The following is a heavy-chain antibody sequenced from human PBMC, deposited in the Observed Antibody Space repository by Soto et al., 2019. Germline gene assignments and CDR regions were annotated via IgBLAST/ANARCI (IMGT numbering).Heavy chain of an antibody. CDR2: IYYSGAT. Sequence: PSETLSLTCNVSGDAVSSGSYYWTWVRQPPGKGLEWIGNIYYSGATNYNPSLQNRVTISIDTSKNQYSLKLTSVTAADAALYYCARDIRGYSRAPDYWGQGTQVTVSS. CDR3: ARDIRGYSRAPDY. D-gene: IGHD5-12*01. J-gene: IGHJ4*02. V-gene: IGHV4-61*01. CDR1: GDAVSSGSYY.